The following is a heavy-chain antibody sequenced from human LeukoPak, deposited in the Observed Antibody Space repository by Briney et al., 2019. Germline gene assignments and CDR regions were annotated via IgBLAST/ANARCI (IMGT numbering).Heavy chain of an antibody. D-gene: IGHD6-19*01. V-gene: IGHV1-69*01. CDR2: IIPIFGTA. CDR3: ARLAVAAGYCYGMDV. Sequence: VASVKVSCKASGGTFSSYAISWVRQAPGQGLEWMGGIIPIFGTANYAQKFQGRVTITADESTSTAYMELSSLRSEDTAVYYCARLAVAAGYCYGMDVWGQGTTVTVSS. CDR1: GGTFSSYA. J-gene: IGHJ6*02.